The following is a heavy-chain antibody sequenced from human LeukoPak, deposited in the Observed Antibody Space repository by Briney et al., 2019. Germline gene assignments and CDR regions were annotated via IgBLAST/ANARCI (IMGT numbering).Heavy chain of an antibody. Sequence: GGSLRLSCAASGFTFSSYSMNWVRQAPGKGLEWVSSISSSSSYIYYADSVKGRFTISRDNAKNSLYLQMNSLRAEDTAVYYCARYGSGSRSPLDYWGQGTLVTVSS. D-gene: IGHD3-10*01. CDR3: ARYGSGSRSPLDY. J-gene: IGHJ4*02. V-gene: IGHV3-21*01. CDR2: ISSSSSYI. CDR1: GFTFSSYS.